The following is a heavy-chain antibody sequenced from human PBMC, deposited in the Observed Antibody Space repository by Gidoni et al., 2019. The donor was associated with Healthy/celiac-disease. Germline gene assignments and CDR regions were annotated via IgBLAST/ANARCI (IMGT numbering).Heavy chain of an antibody. J-gene: IGHJ6*02. CDR1: GGSISSSSYY. CDR2: IYYSGST. V-gene: IGHV4-39*01. CDR3: ASLPNYDFWSGLVLDYYGMDV. Sequence: QLQLQESGPGLVKPSETLSLTCTVSGGSISSSSYYWGWIRQPPGKGLEWIGSIYYSGSTYYNPSLKSRVTISVDTSKNQFSLKLSSVTAADTAVYYCASLPNYDFWSGLVLDYYGMDVWGQGTTVTVSS. D-gene: IGHD3-3*01.